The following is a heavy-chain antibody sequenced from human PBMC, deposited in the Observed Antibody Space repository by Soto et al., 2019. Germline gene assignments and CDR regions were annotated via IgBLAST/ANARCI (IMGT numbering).Heavy chain of an antibody. CDR1: GYTFTGYY. J-gene: IGHJ4*02. CDR2: INPNSGGT. Sequence: VASVKVSCKASGYTFTGYYMHWVRQAPGQGLEWMGWINPNSGGTNYAQKFQGRVTMTRDTSISTAYMELSRLRSDDTAVYYCARGVVDTAMVYYLDYWGQGTLVTVSS. CDR3: ARGVVDTAMVYYLDY. D-gene: IGHD5-18*01. V-gene: IGHV1-2*02.